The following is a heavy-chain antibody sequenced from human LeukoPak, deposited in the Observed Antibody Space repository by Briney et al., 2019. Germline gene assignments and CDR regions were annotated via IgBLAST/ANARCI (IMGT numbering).Heavy chain of an antibody. CDR1: GGSISSSSYY. CDR2: FYYSGST. D-gene: IGHD6-19*01. Sequence: PSETLSLTCTVSGGSISSSSYYWGWIRQPPGKGLEWIGSFYYSGSTYYNPSLKSRVAISVDTSKNHFSLRLTSVTAADTAVYYCARENAYSSGPYYFDYWGQGTLVTVSS. J-gene: IGHJ4*02. V-gene: IGHV4-39*07. CDR3: ARENAYSSGPYYFDY.